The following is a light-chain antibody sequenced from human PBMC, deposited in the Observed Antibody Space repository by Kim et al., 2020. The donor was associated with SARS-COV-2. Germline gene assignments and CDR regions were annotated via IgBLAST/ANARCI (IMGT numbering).Light chain of an antibody. CDR1: QNVGIS. V-gene: IGKV3-11*01. CDR2: DAA. J-gene: IGKJ4*01. Sequence: PGESATLSCRASQNVGISLAWYQQTPGQAPRLLIYDAAIRAAGIPDRFSGSGSGTDFTLTIGSLAPEDFAVYYCQQRGNWPPALTFGGGTKLEI. CDR3: QQRGNWPPALT.